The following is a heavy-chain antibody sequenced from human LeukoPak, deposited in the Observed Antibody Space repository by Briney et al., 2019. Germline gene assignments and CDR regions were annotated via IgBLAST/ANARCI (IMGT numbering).Heavy chain of an antibody. J-gene: IGHJ4*02. CDR1: GFTFSSYS. V-gene: IGHV3-48*01. D-gene: IGHD5-12*01. CDR2: ISSSSSTI. Sequence: GGSLRLSCAASGFTFSSYSMNWVRQAPGKGLEWVSYISSSSSTIYHADSVKGRLTISRDNAKNSLYLQMNSLRPEDTAVYYCARDQLAYSGYDTLFDYWGQGTLVTVSS. CDR3: ARDQLAYSGYDTLFDY.